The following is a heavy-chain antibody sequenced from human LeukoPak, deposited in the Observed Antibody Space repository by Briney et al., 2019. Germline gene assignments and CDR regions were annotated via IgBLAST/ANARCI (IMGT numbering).Heavy chain of an antibody. V-gene: IGHV1-2*04. CDR2: INPNRGGT. Sequence: ASVKVSCKASGYTFTGHYMHWVRQAPGQGLEWMGRINPNRGGTNYAQKFQGWVTMTRDTSISTAYMELSRLRSDDTAVYYCARDRREVYYYGSGTFKFGENFFDSWGQGTLVTVSS. D-gene: IGHD3-10*01. CDR1: GYTFTGHY. J-gene: IGHJ4*02. CDR3: ARDRREVYYYGSGTFKFGENFFDS.